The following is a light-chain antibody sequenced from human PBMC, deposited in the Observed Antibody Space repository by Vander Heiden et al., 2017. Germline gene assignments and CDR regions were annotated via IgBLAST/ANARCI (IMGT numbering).Light chain of an antibody. V-gene: IGLV2-23*02. CDR1: SSDVGSYNL. J-gene: IGLJ2*01. CDR3: CSYAGSSYVV. CDR2: EVS. Sequence: QSALTPPGSESAAPGHSITCTCTGTSSDVGSYNLFSWYQQHPAKAPKLMSYEVSQRPSGVPNRFSGSKSGNTVSITISELQAEDEADYYCCSYAGSSYVVFGGGTKLTVL.